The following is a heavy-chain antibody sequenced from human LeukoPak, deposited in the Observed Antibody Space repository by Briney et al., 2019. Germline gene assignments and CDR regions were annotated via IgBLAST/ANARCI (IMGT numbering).Heavy chain of an antibody. CDR3: ARRGSSWTFDY. CDR2: IYLGDSDT. V-gene: IGHV5-51*01. J-gene: IGHJ4*02. CDR1: GFSFTSYW. Sequence: GESLKISCKGSGFSFTSYWIGWVRQMPGKGLEWMGFIYLGDSDTRYSPSFRGEVTVSADKSISTAYLQWSSLKASDTAMYYCARRGSSWTFDYWGQGTLVTVSS. D-gene: IGHD6-13*01.